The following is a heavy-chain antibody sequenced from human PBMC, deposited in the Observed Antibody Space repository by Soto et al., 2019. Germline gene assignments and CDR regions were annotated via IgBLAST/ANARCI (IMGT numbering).Heavy chain of an antibody. CDR3: ARTFGGSCSN. J-gene: IGHJ4*02. CDR1: GGSISSYY. Sequence: SLTCTVSGGSISSYYWSWIRQPPGKGLEWIGYIYYSGSTNYNPSLKSRVTISVDTSKNQFSLKLSSVTTADTAVYYCARTFGGSCSNWGQGSLVTVSS. D-gene: IGHD2-15*01. CDR2: IYYSGST. V-gene: IGHV4-59*08.